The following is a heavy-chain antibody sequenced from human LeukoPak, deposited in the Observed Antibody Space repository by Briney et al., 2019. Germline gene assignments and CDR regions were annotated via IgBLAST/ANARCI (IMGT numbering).Heavy chain of an antibody. CDR1: GFSISSYW. V-gene: IGHV3-74*01. J-gene: IGHJ4*02. Sequence: GGSLRLSCEASGFSISSYWMHWVRQAPGEGPVWVSLIRSDGTSTSHADSVKGRFTISRDSAKNTLYLQMNSLRAEDTAVYYCARDLGSGTPLDCRGQGTLVTVSS. CDR3: ARDLGSGTPLDC. D-gene: IGHD1-7*01. CDR2: IRSDGTST.